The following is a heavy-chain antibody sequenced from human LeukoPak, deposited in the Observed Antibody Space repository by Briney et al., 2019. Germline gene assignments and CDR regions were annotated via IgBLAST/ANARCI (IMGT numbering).Heavy chain of an antibody. CDR1: GCTFTSYG. J-gene: IGHJ6*03. CDR2: ISAYNGNT. D-gene: IGHD2-8*01. CDR3: ARELVLMPHEGYMDV. Sequence: ASVKVSCKPSGCTFTSYGISWVRQAPGQGLEWMGWISAYNGNTNYAQKLQGRVTMTTDTSTSTAYMELRSLRSDDTAVYYCARELVLMPHEGYMDVWGKGTPVTVSS. V-gene: IGHV1-18*01.